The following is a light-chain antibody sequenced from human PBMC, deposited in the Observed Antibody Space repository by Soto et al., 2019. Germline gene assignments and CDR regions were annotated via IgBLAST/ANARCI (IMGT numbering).Light chain of an antibody. V-gene: IGKV4-1*01. J-gene: IGKJ1*01. Sequence: DIVMTQSPDSLAVSLGERATINCKSSQSVLYSSNNKNYLAWYQQKPGQPPKLLIYWASTWESGVPDRFSGSGSGKDFTLTISSLQAEAVAVYYCQQYYDAPQTFGQGTKVEIK. CDR2: WAS. CDR1: QSVLYSSNNKNY. CDR3: QQYYDAPQT.